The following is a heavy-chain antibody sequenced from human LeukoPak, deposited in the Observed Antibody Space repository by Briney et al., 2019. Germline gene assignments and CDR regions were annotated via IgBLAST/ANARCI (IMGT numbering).Heavy chain of an antibody. CDR3: AKLRQLGELFPDY. D-gene: IGHD3-16*01. J-gene: IGHJ4*02. CDR1: GGSIRSYY. V-gene: IGHV4-59*01. CDR2: VYYTGTT. Sequence: KPSETLSLTCTVSGGSIRSYYWSWFRQAPGQGLEWIGYVYYTGTTNRNPSLKSRVTPSVDTSKSQFSLKLTSVTAADTAVYYCAKLRQLGELFPDYWGQGALVIVSS.